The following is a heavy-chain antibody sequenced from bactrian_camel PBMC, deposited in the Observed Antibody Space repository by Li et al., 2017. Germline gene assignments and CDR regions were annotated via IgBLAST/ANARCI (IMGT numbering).Heavy chain of an antibody. CDR3: VRGWDDDTWSFNY. CDR1: GFALSSYR. J-gene: IGHJ4*01. Sequence: LVESGGGLVQPGGSLRLSCAASGFALSSYRTYWVRQAPGKGLEWVSIINRGGTTYYTDPVKGQFTISRDNAKNTVYLQMNSLKPEDTAVYYCVRGWDDDTWSFNYWGQGTQVTVS. D-gene: IGHD3*01. CDR2: INRGGTT. V-gene: IGHV3S25*01.